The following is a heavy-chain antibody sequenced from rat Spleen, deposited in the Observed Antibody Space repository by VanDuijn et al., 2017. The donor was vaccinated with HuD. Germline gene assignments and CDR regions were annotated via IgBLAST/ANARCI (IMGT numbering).Heavy chain of an antibody. J-gene: IGHJ4*01. V-gene: IGHV5-25*01. CDR3: ARLPGPGIPNMDA. CDR2: ISPGGVNT. Sequence: EVQLVESGGGLVQPGRSMKLSCAASGFTFSNYYMAWVRQAPTKGLEWVASISPGGVNTYYRDSVKGRFTISRDNAKSTLYLQMDSLRSEDTATYYCARLPGPGIPNMDAWGQGASVTVSS. CDR1: GFTFSNYY. D-gene: IGHD1-4*01.